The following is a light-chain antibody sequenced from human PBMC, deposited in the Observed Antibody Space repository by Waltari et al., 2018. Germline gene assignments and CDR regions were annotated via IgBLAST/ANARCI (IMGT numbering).Light chain of an antibody. V-gene: IGKV3-15*01. J-gene: IGKJ1*01. Sequence: EIVMTQSPDTLSVSPGERATLSCRASQSVSSNLAWYQQKPGQAPRLLIYGASTRATGIPARFSGSGSGTEFTLTISSLQSEDFAVYYCQQYNNWPRTFGQGVKVEIK. CDR3: QQYNNWPRT. CDR2: GAS. CDR1: QSVSSN.